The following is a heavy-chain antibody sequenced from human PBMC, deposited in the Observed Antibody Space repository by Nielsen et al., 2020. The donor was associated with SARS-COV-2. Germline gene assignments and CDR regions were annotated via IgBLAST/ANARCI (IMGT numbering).Heavy chain of an antibody. Sequence: SLKISCAASGFTFDDYAMHWVRQAPGKGLEWVSGVSWNSGSIGYADSVKGRFTISRDNAKNTLYLQMNSLRAEDTAVYYCASSRSGGEDYWGQGTLVTVSS. CDR3: ASSRSGGEDY. CDR2: VSWNSGSI. J-gene: IGHJ4*02. CDR1: GFTFDDYA. V-gene: IGHV3-9*01. D-gene: IGHD3-10*01.